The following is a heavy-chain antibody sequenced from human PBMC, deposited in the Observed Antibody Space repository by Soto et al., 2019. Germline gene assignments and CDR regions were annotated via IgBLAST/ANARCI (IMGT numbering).Heavy chain of an antibody. V-gene: IGHV5-51*01. Sequence: GESLKISCKGSGYSFTSYWIGWVRQMPGKGLVWMGIIYPGDSDTRYSPSFQGQVTISADKSIRTAYLQWSSLKASDTAMYYCARRDSLYDFWSGYENRNAFDIWGQGTMVTVSS. J-gene: IGHJ3*02. CDR2: IYPGDSDT. CDR3: ARRDSLYDFWSGYENRNAFDI. CDR1: GYSFTSYW. D-gene: IGHD3-3*01.